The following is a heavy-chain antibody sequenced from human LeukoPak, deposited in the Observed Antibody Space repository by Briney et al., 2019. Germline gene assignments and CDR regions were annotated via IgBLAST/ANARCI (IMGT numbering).Heavy chain of an antibody. J-gene: IGHJ6*04. D-gene: IGHD3-10*02. Sequence: PGGSLRLSCAASGFTFSGYTINWVRQAPGKGLEWVSYISSSGSTIYYADSVKGRFTISRNNAKNSLYLQMNSLRAEDTAVYYCAELGITMIGGVWGKGTTVTISS. V-gene: IGHV3-48*04. CDR2: ISSSGSTI. CDR3: AELGITMIGGV. CDR1: GFTFSGYT.